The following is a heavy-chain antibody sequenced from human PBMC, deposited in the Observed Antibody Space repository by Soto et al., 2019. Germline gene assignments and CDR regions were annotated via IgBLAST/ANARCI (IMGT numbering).Heavy chain of an antibody. CDR3: ARDHYYDSSGQTWFDP. CDR1: GGSISSSNW. CDR2: IYHSGST. Sequence: QVQLQESGPGLVKPSGTLSLTCAVSGGSISSSNWCRWGRQPPREGLVWIGGIYHSGSTNYNPSLKSRVNISVAKSKNQFYLKLSSVTAAATAVYSCARDHYYDSSGQTWFDPWGQGTLVTVSS. V-gene: IGHV4-4*02. J-gene: IGHJ5*02. D-gene: IGHD3-22*01.